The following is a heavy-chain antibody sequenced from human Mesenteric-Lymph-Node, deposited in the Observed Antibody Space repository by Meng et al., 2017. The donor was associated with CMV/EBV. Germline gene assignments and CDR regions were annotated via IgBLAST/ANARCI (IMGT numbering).Heavy chain of an antibody. J-gene: IGHJ5*02. Sequence: ASVKVSCKASGYTFSDYYMHWVRQAPGQGPEWMGWINPNNGDTRYSQNFQGRVTMTRDTSISTGYLSLSRLRSDDTAVYYCARDRRIVGATTHWFDPWGQGTLVTVSS. CDR2: INPNNGDT. CDR1: GYTFSDYY. D-gene: IGHD1-26*01. V-gene: IGHV1-2*02. CDR3: ARDRRIVGATTHWFDP.